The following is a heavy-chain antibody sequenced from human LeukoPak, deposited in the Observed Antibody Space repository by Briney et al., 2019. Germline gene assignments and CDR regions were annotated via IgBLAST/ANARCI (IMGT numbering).Heavy chain of an antibody. D-gene: IGHD3-3*01. J-gene: IGHJ4*02. Sequence: PSETLSLTCTVSGGSISSHYWSWIRQPPGKGLEWIGYIYYSGSTNYNSSLKSRVTISVDTSKNQFPLKLSSVTTADTAVYYCARGKGAYDLWSGYDDWGQGTLVTVSS. CDR1: GGSISSHY. CDR3: ARGKGAYDLWSGYDD. CDR2: IYYSGST. V-gene: IGHV4-59*11.